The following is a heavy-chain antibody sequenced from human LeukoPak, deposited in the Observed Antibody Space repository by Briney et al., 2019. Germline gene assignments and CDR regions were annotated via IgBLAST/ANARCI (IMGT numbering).Heavy chain of an antibody. CDR3: ARNILHNSMIGG. D-gene: IGHD2-21*01. CDR2: MNSDGSST. Sequence: GGSLRLSCAASGFTFSSFWMHWVRQAPGKGLVWVSRMNSDGSSTSYADSVKGRFTISRDNAKNMVYLQMNSLRAEDTAVYYCARNILHNSMIGGWGQGTLVTVPS. V-gene: IGHV3-74*01. CDR1: GFTFSSFW. J-gene: IGHJ4*02.